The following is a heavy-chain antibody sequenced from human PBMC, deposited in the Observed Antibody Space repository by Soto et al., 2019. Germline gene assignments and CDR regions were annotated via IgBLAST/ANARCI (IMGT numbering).Heavy chain of an antibody. V-gene: IGHV4-39*01. D-gene: IGHD2-21*01. CDR1: GGSISTSRSY. CDR3: ARQPTTGDTDLWFDP. CDR2: IFYSGST. Sequence: SETLSLTCSVSGGSISTSRSYWAWIRQPPGKGLEWLANIFYSGSTFYNPFLASRVSVSVDTSKNEFSLKLRSVTAADTAVYYCARQPTTGDTDLWFDPWGQGTLVTISS. J-gene: IGHJ5*02.